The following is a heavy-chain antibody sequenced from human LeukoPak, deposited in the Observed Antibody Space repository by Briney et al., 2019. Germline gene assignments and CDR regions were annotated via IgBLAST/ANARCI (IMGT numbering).Heavy chain of an antibody. V-gene: IGHV1-58*01. J-gene: IGHJ4*02. CDR1: GFTFTSSA. CDR2: IVVGSGNT. Sequence: VASVKVSCKASGFTFTSSAVQWVRQARGQRLGWIGWIVVGSGNTNYAPKFQERVTITRDMSTSTAYMELSSLRSEDTAVYYCAASPDYYDSSGYSYYFDYWGQGTLVTVSS. D-gene: IGHD3-22*01. CDR3: AASPDYYDSSGYSYYFDY.